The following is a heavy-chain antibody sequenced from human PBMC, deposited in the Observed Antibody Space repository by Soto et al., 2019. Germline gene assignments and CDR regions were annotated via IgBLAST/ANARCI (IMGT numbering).Heavy chain of an antibody. J-gene: IGHJ3*02. CDR2: IFHTGGT. CDR3: ARTWLPGGTPDDAFDI. CDR1: ASSISSAYF. Sequence: SETLSLTGAVSASSISSAYFWGWIRQPAGKGLEWIATIFHTGGTYYNPSLKSRVTISVDTSNNQFSLRLNSVTAADTALYFCARTWLPGGTPDDAFDILGQGTMVTVSS. V-gene: IGHV4-38-2*01. D-gene: IGHD2-15*01.